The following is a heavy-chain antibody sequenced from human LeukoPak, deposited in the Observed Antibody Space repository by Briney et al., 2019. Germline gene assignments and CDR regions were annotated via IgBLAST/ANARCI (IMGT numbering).Heavy chain of an antibody. CDR2: FSGSGGST. D-gene: IGHD4-17*01. CDR3: ARDTLALGDYVPFDY. J-gene: IGHJ4*02. V-gene: IGHV3-23*01. Sequence: GGSLRLSCADFTFTYSNYGMSWVRQAPGKGLGWVSGFSGSGGSTYYADSVKGRFTISRDTSKNTLYLQMNSLRAEDTAVYYCARDTLALGDYVPFDYWGQGTLVTVSS. CDR1: TFTYSNYG.